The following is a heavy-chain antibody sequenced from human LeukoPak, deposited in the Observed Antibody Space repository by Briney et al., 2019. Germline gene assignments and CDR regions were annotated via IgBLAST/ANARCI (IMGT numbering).Heavy chain of an antibody. D-gene: IGHD6-13*01. J-gene: IGHJ4*02. Sequence: GGSLRLSCAASGFTFSSYWMTWVRQAPGKGLEWVANIRQDGDTKYYVDSVKGRYTISRDNAMNSLYLQMNSLRAEDTAIYYCARSLPYGTTWYGRSDFWGQGTLVTVSS. V-gene: IGHV3-7*03. CDR1: GFTFSSYW. CDR2: IRQDGDTK. CDR3: ARSLPYGTTWYGRSDF.